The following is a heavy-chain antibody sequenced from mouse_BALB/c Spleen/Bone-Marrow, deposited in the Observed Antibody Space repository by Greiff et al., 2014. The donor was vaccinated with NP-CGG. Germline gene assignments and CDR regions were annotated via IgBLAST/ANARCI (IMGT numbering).Heavy chain of an antibody. V-gene: IGHV1-63*02. D-gene: IGHD1-1*02. J-gene: IGHJ4*01. CDR3: ARGNGPYAMDY. Sequence: QVQLQQSGAELVRPGTSVRIPCKASGYTFTNYWLGWVKQRPGHGLEWIGDIYPGGGYTNYNEKFKGKATLTADTSSSTAYMQLSSLTSEDSAVYFCARGNGPYAMDYWGQGTSVTVSS. CDR2: IYPGGGYT. CDR1: GYTFTNYW.